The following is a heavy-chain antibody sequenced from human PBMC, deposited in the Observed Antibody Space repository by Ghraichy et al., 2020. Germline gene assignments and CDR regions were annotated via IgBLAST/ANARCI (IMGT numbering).Heavy chain of an antibody. Sequence: GVLRLSCAASGFTFSSYAMSWVRQAPGNGLEWVSAISGSGGSTYYADSVKGRFTISRDNSKNTLYLQMNSLRAEDTAVYYCAKENQFEELGDAFDIWGQGTMVTVSS. CDR1: GFTFSSYA. CDR2: ISGSGGST. V-gene: IGHV3-23*01. D-gene: IGHD1-14*01. CDR3: AKENQFEELGDAFDI. J-gene: IGHJ3*02.